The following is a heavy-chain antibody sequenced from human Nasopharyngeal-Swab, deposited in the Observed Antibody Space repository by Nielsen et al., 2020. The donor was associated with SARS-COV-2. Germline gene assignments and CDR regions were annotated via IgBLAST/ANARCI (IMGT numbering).Heavy chain of an antibody. CDR1: GGSFSGYY. V-gene: IGHV4-34*01. Sequence: SETLSLTCAVYGGSFSGYYWSWIRQPPGKGLEWIGEINHSGSTNYNPSLKSRVTISVDTSKNQFSLKLSSVTAADTAVYYCARVEMATVSHAFDIWGQGTMVTVSS. D-gene: IGHD5-24*01. J-gene: IGHJ3*02. CDR2: INHSGST. CDR3: ARVEMATVSHAFDI.